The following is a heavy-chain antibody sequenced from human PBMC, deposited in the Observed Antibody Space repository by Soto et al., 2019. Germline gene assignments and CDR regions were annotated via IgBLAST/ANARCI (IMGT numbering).Heavy chain of an antibody. J-gene: IGHJ4*02. Sequence: QVQLQESGPGLVKPSETLSLTCTVSGGSMSSYYWSWIRQPPGKGLEWIGFMFYSGSTSYNPSLKSRVTISVDTSENQFSLKLRSVTAADTAVYCCASMIGDPVLSFDSWGQGTLVAVSS. D-gene: IGHD3-10*02. V-gene: IGHV4-59*01. CDR2: MFYSGST. CDR3: ASMIGDPVLSFDS. CDR1: GGSMSSYY.